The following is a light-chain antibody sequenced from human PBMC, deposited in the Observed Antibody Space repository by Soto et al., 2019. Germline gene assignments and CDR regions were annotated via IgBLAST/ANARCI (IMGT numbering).Light chain of an antibody. J-gene: IGLJ1*01. CDR1: TSDVGGYKY. CDR3: ISYAGSNTFV. CDR2: EVN. V-gene: IGLV2-8*01. Sequence: QSAPTQPPSASGSPGQSVTISCTGTTSDVGGYKYVSWHQHRPGRAPRLILYEVNKRPAGVPDRFSGSKSGNTASLTVSGLQADDEADYYCISYAGSNTFVFGTGTKLTVL.